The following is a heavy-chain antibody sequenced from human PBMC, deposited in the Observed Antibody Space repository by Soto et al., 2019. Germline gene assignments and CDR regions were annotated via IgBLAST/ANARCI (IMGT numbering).Heavy chain of an antibody. CDR2: IIGDGSGA. D-gene: IGHD3-10*01. V-gene: IGHV3-74*01. Sequence: EVQLVESGGGSVQPGESLRLSCAASEFTLSSYWMHWVRQAPGKGLVWVSRIIGDGSGANYADSVKGRFTISRDNAKNTLYLQMNSLRAEDTAVYYCARDQVHGSGSLDYWGQGILVTVSS. CDR1: EFTLSSYW. J-gene: IGHJ4*02. CDR3: ARDQVHGSGSLDY.